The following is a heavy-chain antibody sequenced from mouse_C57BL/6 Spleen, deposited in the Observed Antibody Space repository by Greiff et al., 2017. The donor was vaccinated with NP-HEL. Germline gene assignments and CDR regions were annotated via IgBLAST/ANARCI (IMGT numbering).Heavy chain of an antibody. J-gene: IGHJ1*03. Sequence: QVQLQQSGAELARPGASVKLSCKASGYTFTSYGISWVKQRTGQGLEWIGEIYPRSGNTYYNEKFKGKATLTADKSSSTAYMELRSLTSEDSAVYFCARYDGYYRYFDVWGTGTTVTVSS. D-gene: IGHD2-3*01. CDR1: GYTFTSYG. CDR3: ARYDGYYRYFDV. CDR2: IYPRSGNT. V-gene: IGHV1-81*01.